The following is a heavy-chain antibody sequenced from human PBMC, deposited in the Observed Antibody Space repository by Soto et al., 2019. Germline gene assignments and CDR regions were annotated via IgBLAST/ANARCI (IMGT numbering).Heavy chain of an antibody. J-gene: IGHJ6*02. Sequence: QVQLVQSGAEVKKPGSSVKVSCKASGDTFRRYSITWVRQAPGQGLEWMGRINPIVEIPRYAQKFQGRVTITVDNTTTTAHMELTSLRSDDTAVYYCARDRRTNYDYYGMDVWGQGTTVTVTS. CDR2: INPIVEIP. CDR3: ARDRRTNYDYYGMDV. V-gene: IGHV1-69*08. CDR1: GDTFRRYS.